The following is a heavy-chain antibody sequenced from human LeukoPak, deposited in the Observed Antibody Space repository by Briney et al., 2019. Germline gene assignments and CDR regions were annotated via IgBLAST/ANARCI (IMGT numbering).Heavy chain of an antibody. CDR1: GFTFSSYA. D-gene: IGHD6-13*01. Sequence: GGSLRLSCAASGFTFSSYAMHWVRQAPGKGLEWVAVISYDGSNKYYADSVKGRFTISRDNSKNTLYLQMNSLRAEDTAVYYCARVGQQLVRGVDYYYYGMDVWGQGTAVTVSS. V-gene: IGHV3-30-3*01. CDR3: ARVGQQLVRGVDYYYYGMDV. CDR2: ISYDGSNK. J-gene: IGHJ6*02.